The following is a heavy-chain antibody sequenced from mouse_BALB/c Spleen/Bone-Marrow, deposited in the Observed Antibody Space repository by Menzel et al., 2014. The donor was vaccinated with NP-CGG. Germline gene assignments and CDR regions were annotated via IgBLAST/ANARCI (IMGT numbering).Heavy chain of an antibody. Sequence: QVQLQQPGAELVRPGSSVKISCKASGYAFSSYWMNWVKQRPGQGLEWIGQIYPGDGDTNYNGKFKGKATLTADKSSSTAYMQLISRTSEDSAVDFCAREDGSSPFAYWGQGTLVTVSA. CDR3: AREDGSSPFAY. J-gene: IGHJ3*01. CDR2: IYPGDGDT. V-gene: IGHV1-80*01. CDR1: GYAFSSYW. D-gene: IGHD1-1*01.